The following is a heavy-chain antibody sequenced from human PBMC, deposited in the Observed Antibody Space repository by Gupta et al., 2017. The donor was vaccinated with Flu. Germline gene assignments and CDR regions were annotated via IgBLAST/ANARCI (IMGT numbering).Heavy chain of an antibody. CDR2: FYNSLGT. CDR1: GYSISSTDYY. D-gene: IGHD1-14*01. V-gene: IGHV4-39*02. CDR3: ARPSPDPAAFDV. J-gene: IGHJ3*01. Sequence: QLQLQESGPGLVKPSETLSLPCTVSGYSISSTDYYWGWIRQTPGRGLEWLGSFYNSLGTYYNPSLKGRVTISVDTSKNHLSLKLNSVTAADTAIYYCARPSPDPAAFDVWGQGTMVTVSS.